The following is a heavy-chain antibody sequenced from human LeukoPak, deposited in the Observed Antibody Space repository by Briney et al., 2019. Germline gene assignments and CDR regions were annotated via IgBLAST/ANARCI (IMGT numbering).Heavy chain of an antibody. CDR2: ISTDGYTT. V-gene: IGHV3-74*01. CDR1: GFTFSSYA. J-gene: IGHJ4*02. CDR3: VVGGSPGY. Sequence: GSLRLSCAASGFTFSSYAMSWVRQAPRKGLVWVSRISTDGYTTDYADFVQGRFTASRDNTKNTWSLEMNSLRAEDTAVYYCVVGGSPGYWGQGTLVTVSS. D-gene: IGHD2-15*01.